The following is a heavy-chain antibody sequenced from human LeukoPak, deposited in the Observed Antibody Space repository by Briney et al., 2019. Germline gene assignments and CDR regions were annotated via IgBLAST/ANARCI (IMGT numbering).Heavy chain of an antibody. CDR3: ARDAYDILTGYYGAFDI. J-gene: IGHJ3*02. CDR2: IIPILGIA. V-gene: IGHV1-69*04. Sequence: SVKVSCKASGGTFSSYAISWVRQAPGQGLEWMGRIIPILGIANYAQKCQGRVTITADKSTSTAYMELSSLRSEDTAVYYCARDAYDILTGYYGAFDIWGQGTMVTVSS. D-gene: IGHD3-9*01. CDR1: GGTFSSYA.